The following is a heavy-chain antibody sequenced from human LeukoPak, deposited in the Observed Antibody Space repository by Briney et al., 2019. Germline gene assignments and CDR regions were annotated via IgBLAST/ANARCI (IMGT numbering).Heavy chain of an antibody. CDR2: INPNSGGT. CDR3: AREERFWSGYIHYYYYMDV. Sequence: ASVKVSCKASGYTFTGYYMHWVRQAPGQGLEWMGRINPNSGGTNYAQKFQGRVTMTRDTSISTAYMELSRLRSDDTAVYYCAREERFWSGYIHYYYYMDVWGRGTTVTVSS. J-gene: IGHJ6*03. V-gene: IGHV1-2*06. CDR1: GYTFTGYY. D-gene: IGHD3-3*01.